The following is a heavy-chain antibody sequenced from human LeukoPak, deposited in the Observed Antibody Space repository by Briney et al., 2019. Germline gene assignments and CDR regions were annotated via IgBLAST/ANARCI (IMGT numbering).Heavy chain of an antibody. CDR3: ARDVWQQLAT. CDR2: IIPIFGTA. J-gene: IGHJ4*02. Sequence: SVKVSCKASGGTFSSYAISWVRQAPGQGLEWMGGIIPIFGTANYAQKFQGRVTITADESTSTAYMELSNLRSEDTAVYYCARDVWQQLATWGQGTLVTVSS. D-gene: IGHD6-13*01. V-gene: IGHV1-69*13. CDR1: GGTFSSYA.